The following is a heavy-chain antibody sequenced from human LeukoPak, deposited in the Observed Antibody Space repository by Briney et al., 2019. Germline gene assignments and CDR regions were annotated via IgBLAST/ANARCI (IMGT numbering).Heavy chain of an antibody. CDR2: INHSGST. CDR1: GFTFSSYG. V-gene: IGHV4-34*08. Sequence: PGGSLRLSCAASGFTFSSYGMSWIRQPPGKGLEWIGEINHSGSTNYNPSLKSRVTISVDTSKNQFSLKLSSVTAADTAAYYCASFFYGSGSYRFDYWGQGTLVTVSS. CDR3: ASFFYGSGSYRFDY. J-gene: IGHJ4*02. D-gene: IGHD3-10*01.